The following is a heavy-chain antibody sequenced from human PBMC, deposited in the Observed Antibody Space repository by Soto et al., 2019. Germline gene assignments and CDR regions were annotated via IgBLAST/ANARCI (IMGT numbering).Heavy chain of an antibody. J-gene: IGHJ5*02. CDR3: AREIVGATNWFDP. D-gene: IGHD1-26*01. CDR2: IWYDGSNK. CDR1: GFTFSSYG. Sequence: GGSLRLSCSASGFTFSSYGMHWVRQAPGKGLEWVAVIWYDGSNKYYADSVKGRFTISRDNSKNTLYLQMNSLRAEDTAVYYCAREIVGATNWFDPWGQGALVTVSS. V-gene: IGHV3-33*01.